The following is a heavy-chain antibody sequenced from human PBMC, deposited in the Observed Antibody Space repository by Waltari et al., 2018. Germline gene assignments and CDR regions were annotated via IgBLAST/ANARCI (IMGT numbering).Heavy chain of an antibody. Sequence: QVQLQESGPGLVTPSETLSLTCTVSGGSISSYYWRWIRQPPGKGLEWIGYIYYSGSTNYNPSLKSRVTISVDTSKNQFSLKLSSVTAADTAVYYCARGDSSGWYVVDYWGQGTLVTVSS. CDR1: GGSISSYY. V-gene: IGHV4-59*01. D-gene: IGHD6-19*01. CDR3: ARGDSSGWYVVDY. CDR2: IYYSGST. J-gene: IGHJ4*02.